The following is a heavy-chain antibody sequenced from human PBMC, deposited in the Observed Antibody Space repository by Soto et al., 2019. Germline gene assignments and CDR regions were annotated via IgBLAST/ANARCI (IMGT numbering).Heavy chain of an antibody. CDR3: VRDPNWIYFDL. J-gene: IGHJ2*01. CDR1: GGSVTSGSFY. V-gene: IGHV4-61*01. CDR2: IYYSGST. Sequence: QVQLQESGPGLVKPSETLSLTCTVSGGSVTSGSFYWSWIRQPPGKGLEWIGYIYYSGSTNSNTPLKRRITLIGGTFQDPVLLEFRALNHSGPGVYYCVRDPNWIYFDLWGRGTPVTVSS. D-gene: IGHD5-12*01.